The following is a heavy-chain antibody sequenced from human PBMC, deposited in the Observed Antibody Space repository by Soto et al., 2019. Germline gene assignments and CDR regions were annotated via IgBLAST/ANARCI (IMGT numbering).Heavy chain of an antibody. Sequence: QVQLQESGPGLVKPSGTLSLTCAVSGDSVISENWWSWVRQSPGKRLEWIGEIYHGGTTNYNPSLKSRVTISMDKSENKFSLKLTSVTAADTAVYYCARDVRGVTRSLDYCGQGVLVTVSS. CDR3: ARDVRGVTRSLDY. CDR1: GDSVISENW. D-gene: IGHD3-10*02. CDR2: IYHGGTT. J-gene: IGHJ4*02. V-gene: IGHV4-4*02.